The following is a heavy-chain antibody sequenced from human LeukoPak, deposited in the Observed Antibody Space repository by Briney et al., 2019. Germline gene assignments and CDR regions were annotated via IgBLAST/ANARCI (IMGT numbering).Heavy chain of an antibody. V-gene: IGHV4-39*05. J-gene: IGHJ5*02. CDR1: GXSISSSSYY. D-gene: IGHD1-14*01. CDR2: MYYSGNT. CDR3: ATTQGDWFDP. Sequence: PSETPSLTCTVSGXSISSSSYYWGWIRQPPGKGLEWIGHMYYSGNTYYNPSLKSRVTISVDTSKNQFSLKLSSVTAADTAVYYCATTQGDWFDPWGQGTLVTVSS.